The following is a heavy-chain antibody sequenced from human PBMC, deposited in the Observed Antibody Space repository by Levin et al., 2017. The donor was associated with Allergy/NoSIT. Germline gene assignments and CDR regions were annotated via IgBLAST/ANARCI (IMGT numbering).Heavy chain of an antibody. J-gene: IGHJ4*02. D-gene: IGHD4-17*01. CDR3: AVIYGDYTFTD. CDR2: IYYRGST. Sequence: MTSETLSLTCTVSGDSVSNVDYYWSWVRRAPGKGLEWIGYIYYRGSTYYNPSLRDRLSISVDTSKNQFSLRLNSVTAADTAVYYCAVIYGDYTFTDWGLGTLVTVSS. CDR1: GDSVSNVDYY. V-gene: IGHV4-30-4*01.